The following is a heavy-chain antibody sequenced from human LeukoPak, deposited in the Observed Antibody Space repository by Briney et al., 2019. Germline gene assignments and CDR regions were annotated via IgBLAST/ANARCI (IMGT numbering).Heavy chain of an antibody. V-gene: IGHV4-31*03. CDR3: ARGYPRYRLSLPDY. D-gene: IGHD1-1*01. CDR1: GGSISSGGYY. CDR2: IYYSGST. Sequence: SETLSLTCTVSGGSISSGGYYWSWIRQHPGKVLEWIGYIYYSGSTCYNPSLKSRVTISVDTSKNQFSLKLSSVTAADTAVYYCARGYPRYRLSLPDYWGQGTLVTVSS. J-gene: IGHJ4*02.